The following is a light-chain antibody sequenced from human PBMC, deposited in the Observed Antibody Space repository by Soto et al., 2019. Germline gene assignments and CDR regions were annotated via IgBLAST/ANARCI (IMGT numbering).Light chain of an antibody. Sequence: QSALTQPASVSGSPGQSITISCTGTSSDVGGYNYVSWYQQHPGKAPKLMIYDVSNRPSVVSNRFSGSKSGNTASLTISGLQAEDEADYYCSSYTSSRTNVVGTGTKLTVL. J-gene: IGLJ1*01. CDR1: SSDVGGYNY. CDR2: DVS. V-gene: IGLV2-14*01. CDR3: SSYTSSRTNV.